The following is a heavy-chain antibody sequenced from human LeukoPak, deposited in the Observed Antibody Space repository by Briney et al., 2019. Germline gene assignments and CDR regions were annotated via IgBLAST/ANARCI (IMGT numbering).Heavy chain of an antibody. V-gene: IGHV3-33*01. CDR2: IWYDGSNK. CDR1: GFTFSSYG. CDR3: ARLGSGWHFDY. Sequence: PGRSLRLSCAASGFTFSSYGMHWVRQAPGKGLEWVAVIWYDGSNKYYADSVKGRFTISRDNSKNTPDLQMSSLRAEDTAVYYCARLGSGWHFDYWGQGTLVTVSS. J-gene: IGHJ4*02. D-gene: IGHD6-19*01.